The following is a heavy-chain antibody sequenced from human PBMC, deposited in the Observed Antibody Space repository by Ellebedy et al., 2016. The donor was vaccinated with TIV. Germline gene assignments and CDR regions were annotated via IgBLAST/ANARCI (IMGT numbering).Heavy chain of an antibody. V-gene: IGHV3-30-3*01. D-gene: IGHD2-15*01. Sequence: GESLKISXATSGFTFSQFAVHWVRQALGKGLEWVAVISNDGTNEHYADSVKGRFTVSRDNSRKTVSLQMTSLRDDDTAVYYCARDGSCGGSKCYSGLPDFWGQGTLVTVSS. CDR2: ISNDGTNE. CDR1: GFTFSQFA. CDR3: ARDGSCGGSKCYSGLPDF. J-gene: IGHJ4*02.